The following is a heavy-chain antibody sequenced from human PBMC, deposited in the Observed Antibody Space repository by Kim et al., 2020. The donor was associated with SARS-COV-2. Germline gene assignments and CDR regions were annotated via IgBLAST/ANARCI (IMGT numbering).Heavy chain of an antibody. D-gene: IGHD1-26*01. V-gene: IGHV3-33*01. J-gene: IGHJ4*02. CDR2: IWYDGSNK. Sequence: GGSLRLSCAASGFTFSSYGMHWVRQAPGKGLEWVAVIWYDGSNKYYADSVKGRFTISRDNSKNTLYLQMNSLRAEDTAVYYCARDGPFAGWELLPTAGFDYWGQGTLVTVSS. CDR3: ARDGPFAGWELLPTAGFDY. CDR1: GFTFSSYG.